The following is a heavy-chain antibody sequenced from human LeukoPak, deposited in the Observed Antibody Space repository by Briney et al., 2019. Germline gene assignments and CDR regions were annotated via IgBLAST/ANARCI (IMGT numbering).Heavy chain of an antibody. CDR2: ISGSGGST. Sequence: GGPLRLSCAASGFTFSSYAMSWVRQAPGKGLEWVSAISGSGGSTYYAGSVKGRFTISRDNSKNTLYLQMNSLRAEDTAVYYCAKDFKYYDFWSGQDYWGQGTLVTVSS. V-gene: IGHV3-23*01. CDR1: GFTFSSYA. CDR3: AKDFKYYDFWSGQDY. D-gene: IGHD3-3*01. J-gene: IGHJ4*02.